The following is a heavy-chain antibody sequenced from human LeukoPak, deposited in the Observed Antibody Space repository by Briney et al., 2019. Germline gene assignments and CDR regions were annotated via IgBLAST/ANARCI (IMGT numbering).Heavy chain of an antibody. CDR3: AKGRTEGGTLALDY. Sequence: GGSLRLSCAASGFTFDNYGMSWVRQAPGKGLEWVSSISGSGGSTYYADYVRGRLSISRDNSKNTLYLQVNSLRAEDTAVYYCAKGRTEGGTLALDYWGQGTLVTVSS. CDR1: GFTFDNYG. V-gene: IGHV3-23*01. D-gene: IGHD6-19*01. CDR2: ISGSGGST. J-gene: IGHJ4*02.